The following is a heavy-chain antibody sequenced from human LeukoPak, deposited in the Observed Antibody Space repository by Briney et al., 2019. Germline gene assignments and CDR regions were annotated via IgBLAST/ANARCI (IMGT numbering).Heavy chain of an antibody. J-gene: IGHJ4*02. CDR2: INHSGST. D-gene: IGHD6-19*01. CDR3: ARHTAVAGTVDY. V-gene: IGHV4-34*01. Sequence: SETLSLTCAVYGGSFSGYYWSWIRQPPGKGLEWIGEINHSGSTNYNPSLKSRVTISVDTSKNQFSLKLSSVTAADTAVYYCARHTAVAGTVDYWGQGTLVTVSS. CDR1: GGSFSGYY.